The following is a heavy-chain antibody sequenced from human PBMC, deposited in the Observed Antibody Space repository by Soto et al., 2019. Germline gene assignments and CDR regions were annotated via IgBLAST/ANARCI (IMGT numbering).Heavy chain of an antibody. CDR1: GFSLSTSGVG. V-gene: IGHV2-5*01. CDR3: AHRRPTVITPFDY. J-gene: IGHJ4*02. D-gene: IGHD4-17*01. Sequence: QITLKESGPTLVEPTQTLTLTCNFSGFSLSTSGVGVGWIRQPPGQALEWLAFVNWNDNKRYSPSLNSRLTINNDTSKNHVVLTMTYMDSVDTGTYYCAHRRPTVITPFDYWGQGTLVTVSS. CDR2: VNWNDNK.